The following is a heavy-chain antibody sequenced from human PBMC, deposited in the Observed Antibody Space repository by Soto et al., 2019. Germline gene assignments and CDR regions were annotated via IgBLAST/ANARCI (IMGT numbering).Heavy chain of an antibody. Sequence: GSLRLSCAASGFTFSSYSMNWVRQAPGKGLEWVSYISSSSSTIYYADSVKGRFTISRDNSKNTLSLHLNTLKPEDTAVYHCAKDRVGGTFYTPLGFWGQGTLVTVSS. CDR3: AKDRVGGTFYTPLGF. V-gene: IGHV3-48*01. CDR1: GFTFSSYS. D-gene: IGHD1-7*01. CDR2: ISSSSSTI. J-gene: IGHJ4*02.